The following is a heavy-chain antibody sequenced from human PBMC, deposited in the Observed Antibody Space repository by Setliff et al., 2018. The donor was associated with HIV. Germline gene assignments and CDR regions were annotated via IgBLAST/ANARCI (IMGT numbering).Heavy chain of an antibody. V-gene: IGHV1-24*01. CDR3: ARDRSIIMTFGGGNDAFDI. J-gene: IGHJ3*02. CDR1: GYTLTELS. D-gene: IGHD3-16*01. CDR2: FDPQYDKT. Sequence: ASVKVSCKVSGYTLTELSIHWVRQAPGKGLEWMGGFDPQYDKTFYAQKFQGRVTMTTDTSTTTAYMELRSLRSDDTAVYYCARDRSIIMTFGGGNDAFDIWGQGTMVTVSS.